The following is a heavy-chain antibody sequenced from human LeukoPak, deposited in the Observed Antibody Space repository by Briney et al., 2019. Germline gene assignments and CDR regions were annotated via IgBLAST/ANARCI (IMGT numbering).Heavy chain of an antibody. V-gene: IGHV1-18*01. CDR2: ISAYNGNT. CDR3: ARDLGYYYGSGIHDWFDP. J-gene: IGHJ5*02. CDR1: GYTFTSYG. D-gene: IGHD3-10*01. Sequence: ASVKVSCKASGYTFTSYGISWVRQAPGQGLEWMGWISAYNGNTNYAQKLQGRVTMTTDTSTSTAYMELRSLRSEDTAVYFCARDLGYYYGSGIHDWFDPWGQGTLVTVSS.